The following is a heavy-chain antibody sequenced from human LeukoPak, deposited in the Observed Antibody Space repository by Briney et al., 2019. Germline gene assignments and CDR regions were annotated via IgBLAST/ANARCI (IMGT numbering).Heavy chain of an antibody. J-gene: IGHJ4*02. CDR1: GGSISSGSYY. CDR2: IYTSGST. CDR3: AVVVADDYFDY. V-gene: IGHV4-61*02. D-gene: IGHD2-15*01. Sequence: SETLSLTCTVSGGSISSGSYYWSWIRQPAGKGLEWIGRIYTSGSTNYNPSLKSRVTISVDTSKNQFSLKLSSVTAADTAVYYCAVVVADDYFDYWGQGTLVTVSS.